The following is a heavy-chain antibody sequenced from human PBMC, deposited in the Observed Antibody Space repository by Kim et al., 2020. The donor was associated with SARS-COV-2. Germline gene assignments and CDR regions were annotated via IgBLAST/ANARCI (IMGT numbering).Heavy chain of an antibody. CDR1: GGTFSSYA. CDR3: AREGGELLQIRDGYYFDY. V-gene: IGHV1-69*13. Sequence: SVKVSCKASGGTFSSYAISWVRQAPGQGLEWMGGIIPIFGTANYAQKFQGRVTITADESTSTAYMELSSLRSEDTAVYYCAREGGELLQIRDGYYFDYWGQGTLVTVSS. D-gene: IGHD3-16*01. CDR2: IIPIFGTA. J-gene: IGHJ4*02.